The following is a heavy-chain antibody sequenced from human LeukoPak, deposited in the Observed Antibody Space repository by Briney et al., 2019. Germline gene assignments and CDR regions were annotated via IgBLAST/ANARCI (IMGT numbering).Heavy chain of an antibody. CDR2: ISGSGGST. CDR1: GFTFSSYA. CDR3: AKDLMLSSSWYRQGYPLYPVYDY. Sequence: GGSLRLSCAASGFTFSSYAMSWVRQAPGKGLEWVSAISGSGGSTYYADSVKGRFTISGDNSKNTLYLQMNSLRAEDTAVYYCAKDLMLSSSWYRQGYPLYPVYDYWGQGTLVTVSS. J-gene: IGHJ4*02. V-gene: IGHV3-23*01. D-gene: IGHD6-13*01.